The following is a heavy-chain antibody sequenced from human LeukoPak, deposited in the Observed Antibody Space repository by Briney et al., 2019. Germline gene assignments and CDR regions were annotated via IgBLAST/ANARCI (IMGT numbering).Heavy chain of an antibody. D-gene: IGHD6-13*01. Sequence: LGESLKISCKVSGYRLTNNWIGWVRQVPGKGLEWMGIIYPGYSDTRYSPSFQGQVTFSVDTSTSTVYLQWSSLKASDTAIYYCARFALSSSLDYWGQGTLVTVSP. V-gene: IGHV5-51*01. CDR2: IYPGYSDT. CDR1: GYRLTNNW. J-gene: IGHJ4*02. CDR3: ARFALSSSLDY.